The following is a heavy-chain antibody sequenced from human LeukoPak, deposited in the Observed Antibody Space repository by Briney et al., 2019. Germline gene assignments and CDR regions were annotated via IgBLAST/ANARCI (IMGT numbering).Heavy chain of an antibody. V-gene: IGHV3-21*01. Sequence: GGSLRLSCAASGFTFSSYSMNWVRQAPGKGLEWVSSISSSSSYIYYADSVKGRFTISRDNAKNSLYLQMNSLRAEDTAVYYCARLILEQHSYYYYYYYMDVWGKGTTVTVSS. J-gene: IGHJ6*03. D-gene: IGHD3-3*01. CDR1: GFTFSSYS. CDR3: ARLILEQHSYYYYYYYMDV. CDR2: ISSSSSYI.